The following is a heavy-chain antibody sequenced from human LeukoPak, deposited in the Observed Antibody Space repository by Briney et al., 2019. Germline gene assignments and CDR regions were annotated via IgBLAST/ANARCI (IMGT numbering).Heavy chain of an antibody. CDR2: ISGSGGST. V-gene: IGHV3-23*01. CDR1: GFTFSSYA. J-gene: IGHJ4*02. Sequence: GGSLRLSCAASGFTFSSYAMSWVRQAPGKGLEWVSAISGSGGSTYYADSVKGRFTISRDNSKNTLYLQMNSLRAEDTAAYYCAKTALGGYSPADYYFDYWGQGTLVTVSS. CDR3: AKTALGGYSPADYYFDY. D-gene: IGHD4-23*01.